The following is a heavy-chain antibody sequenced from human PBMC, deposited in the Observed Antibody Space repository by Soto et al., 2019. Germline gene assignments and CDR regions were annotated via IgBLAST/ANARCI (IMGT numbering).Heavy chain of an antibody. CDR2: IHYDGAT. CDR3: ARAVVGAQSPTDY. Sequence: QVQLQESGPGLVKPSETLSLTCTVSGVSISRGGSYWTWIRQHPGKGLEWIGSIHYDGATFFNPSLASLLRISADTSKNQFYLTLTSVTAADPAVYFCARAVVGAQSPTDYWGQGTLVTVSS. CDR1: GVSISRGGSY. V-gene: IGHV4-31*01. J-gene: IGHJ4*02. D-gene: IGHD1-26*01.